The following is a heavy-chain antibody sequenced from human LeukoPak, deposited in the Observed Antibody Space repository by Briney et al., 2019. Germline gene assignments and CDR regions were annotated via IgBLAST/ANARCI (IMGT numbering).Heavy chain of an antibody. D-gene: IGHD3-3*01. Sequence: SETLSLTCTVSGGSISSSSYYWGWIRQPPGKGLEWIGSIYYSGSTYYNPSLKSRVTISVDTSKNQFSLKLSSVTAADTAVYYCARGITIFGVRDAFDGWGQGTMVTVSS. CDR2: IYYSGST. V-gene: IGHV4-39*07. J-gene: IGHJ3*01. CDR1: GGSISSSSYY. CDR3: ARGITIFGVRDAFDG.